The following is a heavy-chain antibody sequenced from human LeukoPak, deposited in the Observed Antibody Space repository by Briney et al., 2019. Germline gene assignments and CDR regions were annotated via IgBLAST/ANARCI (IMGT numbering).Heavy chain of an antibody. D-gene: IGHD6-13*01. Sequence: ASVKVSCKASGYTFTSYYMHWVRQAPGQGLGWMGIINPSGGSTSYAQKFQGRVTMTRDTSTSTVYMELSSLRSEDTAVYYCASGLVRTYYFDYWGQGTLVTVSS. CDR1: GYTFTSYY. CDR2: INPSGGST. J-gene: IGHJ4*02. V-gene: IGHV1-46*01. CDR3: ASGLVRTYYFDY.